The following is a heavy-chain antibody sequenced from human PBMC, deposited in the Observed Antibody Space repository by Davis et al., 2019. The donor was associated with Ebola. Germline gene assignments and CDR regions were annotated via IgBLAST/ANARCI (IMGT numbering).Heavy chain of an antibody. D-gene: IGHD1-1*01. Sequence: MPSETLSLTCNVSGGSISSYYWSWIRQPPGKGLEWIGYIYYSGSTNYNPSLKSRVTISVDTSKNQFSLKLSSVTAADTAVYYCARGTLYYAMDVWGQGTTVTVSS. J-gene: IGHJ6*02. CDR2: IYYSGST. CDR3: ARGTLYYAMDV. V-gene: IGHV4-59*08. CDR1: GGSISSYY.